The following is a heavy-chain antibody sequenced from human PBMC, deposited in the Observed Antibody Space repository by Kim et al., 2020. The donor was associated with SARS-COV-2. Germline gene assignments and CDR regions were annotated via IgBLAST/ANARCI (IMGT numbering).Heavy chain of an antibody. J-gene: IGHJ6*02. V-gene: IGHV4-39*01. Sequence: SETLSLTCTVSGGSVSSGPSYWDWVRQPPGKGLEWIATISYDGDTYHSPSLRSRVTISADTSKNQFSLNLRSVTAADTAMYYCARHLGSTYYYGMDVWGQGTTVTVSS. CDR1: GGSVSSGPSY. CDR2: ISYDGDT. CDR3: ARHLGSTYYYGMDV. D-gene: IGHD1-26*01.